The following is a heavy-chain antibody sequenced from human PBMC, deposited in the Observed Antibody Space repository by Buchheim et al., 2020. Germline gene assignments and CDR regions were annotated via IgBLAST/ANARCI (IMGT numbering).Heavy chain of an antibody. J-gene: IGHJ4*02. CDR2: IIGSSGST. Sequence: EVQLVESGGGLVQPGGSLRLSCAASGFTFSSYAMSWVRQAPGQGLEWVSSIIGSSGSTYYANSVKGRFTISRHNSKNTLYLQMNSLRAEDTAVYYCAKSVVRFLEWLLWDYWGQGTL. D-gene: IGHD3-3*01. CDR3: AKSVVRFLEWLLWDY. CDR1: GFTFSSYA. V-gene: IGHV3-23*04.